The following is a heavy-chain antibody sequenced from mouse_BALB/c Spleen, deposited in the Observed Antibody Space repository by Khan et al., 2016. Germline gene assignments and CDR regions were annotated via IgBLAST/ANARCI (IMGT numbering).Heavy chain of an antibody. CDR3: ARGATFSLYWYFDV. D-gene: IGHD1-1*01. V-gene: IGHV1S41*01. J-gene: IGHJ1*01. Sequence: DLVKPGASVKLSCKASGYTFTSYWINWIKQRPGQGLEWIGRFAPGSNNSYYNEMFKVKAKMTVDTSSRTAYIQLSSLSSEDSAVYFSARGATFSLYWYFDVWGAGTTVTVSS. CDR2: FAPGSNNS. CDR1: GYTFTSYW.